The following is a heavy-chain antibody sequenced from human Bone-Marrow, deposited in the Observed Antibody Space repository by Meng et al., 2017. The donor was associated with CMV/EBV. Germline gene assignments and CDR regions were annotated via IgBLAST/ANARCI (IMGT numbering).Heavy chain of an antibody. CDR2: IIPILGIA. J-gene: IGHJ3*02. CDR3: ARRPERGSNYYDSSGEGHAFDI. CDR1: GCTFSSYT. V-gene: IGHV1-69*10. D-gene: IGHD3-22*01. Sequence: SVKVSCKASGCTFSSYTISWVRQAPGQGLEWMGGIIPILGIANYEQKFQGRVTITADKSTSKAYMELSSLRSEDTAVYYCARRPERGSNYYDSSGEGHAFDIWGQGTMVTFSS.